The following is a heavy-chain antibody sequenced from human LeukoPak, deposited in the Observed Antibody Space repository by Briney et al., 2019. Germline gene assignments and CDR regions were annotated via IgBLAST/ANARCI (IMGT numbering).Heavy chain of an antibody. CDR3: AKDYYYDSSGPFDY. CDR1: GFTFDDYA. Sequence: SRSLRLSCAASGFTFDDYAMPWVRQAPGKGLEWVSGISWNSGSIGYADSVKGRFTISRDNAKNSLYLQMNSLRAEDMALYYCAKDYYYDSSGPFDYWGQGTLVTVSS. V-gene: IGHV3-9*03. CDR2: ISWNSGSI. D-gene: IGHD3-22*01. J-gene: IGHJ4*02.